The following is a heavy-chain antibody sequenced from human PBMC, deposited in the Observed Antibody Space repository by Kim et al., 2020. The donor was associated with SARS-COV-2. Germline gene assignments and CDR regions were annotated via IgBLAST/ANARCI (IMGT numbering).Heavy chain of an antibody. CDR2: IYTSGST. CDR1: GGSISSYY. CDR3: ARDGSYDFWSGYYAGYYYMDV. V-gene: IGHV4-4*07. J-gene: IGHJ6*03. Sequence: SETLSLTCTVSGGSISSYYWSWIRQPAGKGLEWIGRIYTSGSTNYNPSLKSRVTMSVDTSKNQFSLKLSSVTAADTAVYYCARDGSYDFWSGYYAGYYYMDVWGKGTTVTVSS. D-gene: IGHD3-3*01.